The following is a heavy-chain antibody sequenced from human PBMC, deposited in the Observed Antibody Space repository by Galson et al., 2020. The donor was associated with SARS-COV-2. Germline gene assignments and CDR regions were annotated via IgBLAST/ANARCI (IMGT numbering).Heavy chain of an antibody. D-gene: IGHD3-16*01. CDR3: AREPLDYRVSGAFDI. Sequence: SQTLSLTCTVSGGTISSSSYYWGWIRQPPGKGLEWIGSIYYSGSTHYNPSLKSRVTISVDTSKNQFSLKLSSVTAADTAVYYCAREPLDYRVSGAFDIWGQGTMVTVSS. J-gene: IGHJ3*02. CDR1: GGTISSSSYY. CDR2: IYYSGST. V-gene: IGHV4-39*07.